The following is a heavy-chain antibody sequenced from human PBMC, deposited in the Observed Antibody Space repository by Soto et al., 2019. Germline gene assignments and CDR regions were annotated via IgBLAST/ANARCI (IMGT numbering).Heavy chain of an antibody. D-gene: IGHD4-17*01. CDR3: ARLDYGDYIFDY. J-gene: IGHJ4*02. CDR2: ISSSSSYI. Sequence: GGSLRFSCAASGFTFSSYSMNWVRQAPGKGLEWVSSISSSSSYIYYADSVKGRFTISRDNAKNSLYLQMNSLRAEDTAVYYCARLDYGDYIFDYWGQGTLVTVSS. CDR1: GFTFSSYS. V-gene: IGHV3-21*01.